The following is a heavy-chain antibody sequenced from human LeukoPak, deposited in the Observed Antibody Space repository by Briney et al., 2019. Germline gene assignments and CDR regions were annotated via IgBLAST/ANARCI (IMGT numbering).Heavy chain of an antibody. V-gene: IGHV1-8*02. CDR1: GYTFTNYD. CDR2: MNPNSGNT. D-gene: IGHD3-9*01. Sequence: ASVKVSCKASGYTFTNYDINWVRQATGQGLEWVGRMNPNSGNTGYAQKFQGRVTMTRDTSISTAYMELSRLRSDDTAFYYCARSAPTLTYDILTGYLGYWGQGTLVTVSS. CDR3: ARSAPTLTYDILTGYLGY. J-gene: IGHJ4*02.